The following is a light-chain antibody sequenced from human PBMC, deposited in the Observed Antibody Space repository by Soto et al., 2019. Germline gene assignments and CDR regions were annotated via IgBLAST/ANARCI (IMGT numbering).Light chain of an antibody. Sequence: QSALTQPPSASGSPGQSVTISCTGTSSDVGAYNYVSWYQQQAVKAPKLVIYEVTKRPSGVPDRFSGSKSANTASLTVSGLHAEEEADYYCRSFASSNTWVFGGGTKLTVL. CDR3: RSFASSNTWV. J-gene: IGLJ3*02. CDR1: SSDVGAYNY. V-gene: IGLV2-8*01. CDR2: EVT.